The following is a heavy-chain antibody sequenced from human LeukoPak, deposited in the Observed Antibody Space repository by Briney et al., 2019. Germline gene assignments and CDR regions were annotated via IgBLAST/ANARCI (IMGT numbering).Heavy chain of an antibody. J-gene: IGHJ6*02. CDR1: GYTFTSYD. D-gene: IGHD5-12*01. CDR3: AIRDGYNSAMIPSGMDV. Sequence: EASVKVSCKASGYTFTSYDINWVRQAPGQGLEWMGIINPSGGSTSYAQKFQGRVTMTRDTSTSTVYMELSSLRSEDTAVYYCAIRDGYNSAMIPSGMDVWGQGTTVTVSS. CDR2: INPSGGST. V-gene: IGHV1-46*01.